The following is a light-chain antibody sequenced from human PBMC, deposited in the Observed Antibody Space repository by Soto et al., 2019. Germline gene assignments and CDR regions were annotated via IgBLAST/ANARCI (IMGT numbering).Light chain of an antibody. V-gene: IGLV2-23*02. Sequence: QSALTQPASVSGSPGQSITISCTGTSSDVGSYNLVSWYQQLPGKAPKLIIYEVNERPSGISNRFSGFKSGNTASLTISGLQAEDEADYYCCSYAGSSILVFGGGTKLTVL. CDR1: SSDVGSYNL. J-gene: IGLJ3*02. CDR2: EVN. CDR3: CSYAGSSILV.